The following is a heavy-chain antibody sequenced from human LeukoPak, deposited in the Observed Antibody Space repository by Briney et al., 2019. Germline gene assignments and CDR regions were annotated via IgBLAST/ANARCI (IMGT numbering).Heavy chain of an antibody. V-gene: IGHV4-61*08. Sequence: SETLSLTCTVSGGSISSGGYYWSWIRQPPGKGLEWIGYIYYSGSTNYNPSLKSRVTISVDTSKNQFSLKLSSVTAADTAVYYCAGDYGDYERWGQGTLVTVSS. D-gene: IGHD4-17*01. CDR3: AGDYGDYER. J-gene: IGHJ4*02. CDR1: GGSISSGGYY. CDR2: IYYSGST.